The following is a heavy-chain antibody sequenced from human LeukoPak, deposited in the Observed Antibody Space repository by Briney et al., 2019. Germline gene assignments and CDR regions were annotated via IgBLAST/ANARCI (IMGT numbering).Heavy chain of an antibody. CDR1: GGSISSGGYY. V-gene: IGHV4-31*03. Sequence: NPSETMSLTCTVSGGSISSGGYYWSWIRQHPGKGLEWIGYIYYSGSTYYNPSLKSRVTISVDTSKNQFSLKLSSVTAADTAVYYCARRPPSSYYDFWSGYTDGMDDWGQGTTVTVSS. J-gene: IGHJ6*02. CDR2: IYYSGST. D-gene: IGHD3-3*01. CDR3: ARRPPSSYYDFWSGYTDGMDD.